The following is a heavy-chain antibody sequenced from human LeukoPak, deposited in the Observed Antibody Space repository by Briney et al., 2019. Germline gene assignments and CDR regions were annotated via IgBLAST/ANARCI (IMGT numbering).Heavy chain of an antibody. J-gene: IGHJ1*01. V-gene: IGHV4-59*01. CDR2: IYYSGST. D-gene: IGHD6-13*01. CDR1: GDSISDYY. CDR3: ARAGYGSTWFQN. Sequence: KASETLSLTCSVSGDSISDYYWSWIRPPPGRGLEWIGSIYYSGSTNYNPSLKSRPTISVDTSKNQFSLKLSSVTTADTAVYFCARAGYGSTWFQNWGQGTLVTVSS.